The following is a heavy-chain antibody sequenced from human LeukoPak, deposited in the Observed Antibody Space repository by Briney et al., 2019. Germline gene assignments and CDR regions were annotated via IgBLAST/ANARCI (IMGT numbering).Heavy chain of an antibody. D-gene: IGHD5-24*01. J-gene: IGHJ4*02. CDR2: ISSSNKYI. V-gene: IGHV3-21*01. Sequence: SGGSLRLSCAASGFTFSSYWMSWVRQAPGKGLEWVSYISSSNKYIYYTDSVKGRFTISRDNAKNSLYLQMNSLRAEDTAVYYCARVSLRDGYNYWDYWGQGTLVTVSS. CDR3: ARVSLRDGYNYWDY. CDR1: GFTFSSYW.